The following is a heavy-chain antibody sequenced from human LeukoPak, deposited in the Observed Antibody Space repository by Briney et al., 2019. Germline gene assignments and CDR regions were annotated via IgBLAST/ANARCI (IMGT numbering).Heavy chain of an antibody. CDR1: GYTFSGYA. CDR2: ISGTTGTI. J-gene: IGHJ4*02. V-gene: IGHV3-23*01. CDR3: ARVKGYFDSGNYFGFFDF. D-gene: IGHD3-10*01. Sequence: GGSLRLSCEASGYTFSGYAMSWVRQAPGKGLEWVSTISGTTGTIYYADSVKGRFSISRDNSKNTLYLQMKSLRAEDTAEYHCARVKGYFDSGNYFGFFDFWGQGTLVTVSS.